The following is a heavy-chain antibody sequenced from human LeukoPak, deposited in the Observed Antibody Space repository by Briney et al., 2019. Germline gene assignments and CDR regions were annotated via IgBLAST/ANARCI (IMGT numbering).Heavy chain of an antibody. J-gene: IGHJ4*02. CDR2: IWYDGSNK. V-gene: IGHV3-33*06. CDR3: AKLSGSGSYGIDY. CDR1: GFTFSSYG. D-gene: IGHD1-26*01. Sequence: GGSLRLSCAASGFTFSSYGMHWVRQAPGKGLELVAVIWYDGSNKYYADSVKGRFTISRDNSKNTLYLQMNSLRAEDTAVYYCAKLSGSGSYGIDYWGQGTLVTVSS.